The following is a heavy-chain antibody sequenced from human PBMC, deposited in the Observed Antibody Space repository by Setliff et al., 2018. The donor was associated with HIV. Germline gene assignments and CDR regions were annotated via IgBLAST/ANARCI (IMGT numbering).Heavy chain of an antibody. CDR3: AGGTWFDGLDS. J-gene: IGHJ4*02. D-gene: IGHD3-9*01. V-gene: IGHV6-1*01. Sequence: SQTLSLTCVISGDSVSSTSGAWTWIRQSPSGGLEWLGRTYCRSEWKNDYAVSLKSRITVNADTSKNQFSLHLKSVTPEDSAVYYCAGGTWFDGLDSWSQGSLVTAPQ. CDR1: GDSVSSTSGA. CDR2: TYCRSEWKN.